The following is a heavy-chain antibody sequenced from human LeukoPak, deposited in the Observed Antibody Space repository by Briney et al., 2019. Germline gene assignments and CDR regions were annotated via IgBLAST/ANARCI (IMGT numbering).Heavy chain of an antibody. CDR2: IYYSGST. J-gene: IGHJ4*02. Sequence: KPSETLSLTCTVSGGSISSSSYYWGWIRQPPGKGLEWIGSIYYSGSTYYNPSLKSRVTISVDTSKNQFSLKLSSVTAADTAVYYCARPTGTDWVPFDYWGQGTLVTVSS. V-gene: IGHV4-39*01. CDR1: GGSISSSSYY. CDR3: ARPTGTDWVPFDY. D-gene: IGHD3/OR15-3a*01.